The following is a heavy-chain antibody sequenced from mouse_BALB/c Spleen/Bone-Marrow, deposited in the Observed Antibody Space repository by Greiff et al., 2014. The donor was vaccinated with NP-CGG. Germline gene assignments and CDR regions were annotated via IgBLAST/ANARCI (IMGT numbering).Heavy chain of an antibody. CDR3: TRYGNSHYYAVDY. J-gene: IGHJ4*01. CDR2: IYPSDTYT. Sequence: VQLQQSGAELVRPGASVKLSCRASGYTFTSYWINWVKQRPGQGLEWIGNIYPSDTYTNYNQRFKDKATLTVDKSSSTAYMQLSSPTSEDSAAYYCTRYGNSHYYAVDYWGQGTSVTVSS. V-gene: IGHV1-69*02. CDR1: GYTFTSYW. D-gene: IGHD1-1*01.